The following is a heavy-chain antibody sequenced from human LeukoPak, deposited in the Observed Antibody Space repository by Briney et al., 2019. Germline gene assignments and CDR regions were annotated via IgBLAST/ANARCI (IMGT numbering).Heavy chain of an antibody. Sequence: SETLSLTCTVSGGSISSYYWGWIRQPPGKGLEWIGQIFHSGSTSYSPSLKSRVAISMDKSKNQISLRLTSVTAADTAVYYCARSPTKRVPEDYWGQGTLVTVSS. CDR3: ARSPTKRVPEDY. J-gene: IGHJ4*02. CDR1: GGSISSYY. D-gene: IGHD2-2*01. CDR2: IFHSGST. V-gene: IGHV4-59*12.